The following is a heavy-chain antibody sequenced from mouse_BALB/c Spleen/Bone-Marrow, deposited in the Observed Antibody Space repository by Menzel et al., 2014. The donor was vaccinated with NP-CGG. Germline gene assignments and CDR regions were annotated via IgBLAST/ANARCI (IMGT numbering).Heavy chain of an antibody. D-gene: IGHD4-1*01. CDR1: GFNIKDTY. Sequence: VQLQQPGAELVKPGASLKLSCTASGFNIKDTYMHWVKQRPEQGLEWIGRIDTANGNTKYDPKFQGKATITADTSSNPAYLQLSRLTSEDTAVYYCARWEYYAMDYWGQGTSVTVSS. J-gene: IGHJ4*01. CDR3: ARWEYYAMDY. CDR2: IDTANGNT. V-gene: IGHV14-3*02.